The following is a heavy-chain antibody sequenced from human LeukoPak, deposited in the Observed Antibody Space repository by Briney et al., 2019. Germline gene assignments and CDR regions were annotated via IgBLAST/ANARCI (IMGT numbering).Heavy chain of an antibody. CDR2: ISSSSSYI. D-gene: IGHD2-2*01. CDR1: GFTFSSYS. Sequence: PGGSLRLSCAASGFTFSSYSMNWVRQAPGKGLEWVSSISSSSSYIYYADSVKGRFTISRDNAKNSLYLQMNSLRAEDTAVYYCARMWGQLLANAFDIWGQGTMVTVSS. CDR3: ARMWGQLLANAFDI. V-gene: IGHV3-21*01. J-gene: IGHJ3*02.